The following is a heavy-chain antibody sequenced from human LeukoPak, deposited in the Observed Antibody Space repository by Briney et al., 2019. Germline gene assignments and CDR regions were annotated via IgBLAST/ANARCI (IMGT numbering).Heavy chain of an antibody. CDR1: GGAFDNYA. CDR3: ARNTHKRSYEGP. Sequence: ASVKVSCKTSGGAFDNYAISWVRQAPGQGLEWMGWINPNSGGTNYAQKFQGRVTMTRDTSISTAYMELSRPRSDDTAVYYCARNTHKRSYEGPWGQGTLVTVSS. CDR2: INPNSGGT. D-gene: IGHD1-26*01. V-gene: IGHV1-2*02. J-gene: IGHJ5*02.